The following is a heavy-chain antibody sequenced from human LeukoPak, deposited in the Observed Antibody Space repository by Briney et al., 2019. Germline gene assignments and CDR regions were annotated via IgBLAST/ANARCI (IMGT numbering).Heavy chain of an antibody. CDR2: ISGSGGST. V-gene: IGHV3-23*01. Sequence: GGSLRLSCAASGFTFSSYAMSWVRQAPGKGLEWVSAISGSGGSTYYADSVKGRFTIYRDNSKNTLYLQMNSLRAEDTAVYYCAKTPRYCSSTSCYTDYYGMDVWGQGTTVTVSS. CDR1: GFTFSSYA. CDR3: AKTPRYCSSTSCYTDYYGMDV. J-gene: IGHJ6*02. D-gene: IGHD2-2*02.